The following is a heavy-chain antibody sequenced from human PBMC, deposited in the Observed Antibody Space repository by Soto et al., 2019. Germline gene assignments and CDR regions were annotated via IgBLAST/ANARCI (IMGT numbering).Heavy chain of an antibody. CDR3: ARTPRPIWSGYYSNYYYGMDV. J-gene: IGHJ6*02. Sequence: QVQLVQSGAEVKKPGSSVKVSCKASGGTFSSYAISWVRQAPGQGLEWMGGIIPIFGTANYAQKFQGRVTITADKSTSTAYMELSRLRSEDTAVYYCARTPRPIWSGYYSNYYYGMDVWGQGTTVTVSS. CDR1: GGTFSSYA. CDR2: IIPIFGTA. V-gene: IGHV1-69*06. D-gene: IGHD3-3*01.